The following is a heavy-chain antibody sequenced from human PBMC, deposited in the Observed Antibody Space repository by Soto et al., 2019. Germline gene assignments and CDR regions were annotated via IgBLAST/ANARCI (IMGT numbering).Heavy chain of an antibody. CDR2: IFSNDEK. D-gene: IGHD1-26*01. Sequence: GSGPTLVNPTETLTLTCTVSGFSLSNARMGVSWIRQPPGKALEWLAHIFSNDEKSYSTSLKSRLTTSKDTSKSQVVLTMTNMDPVDTATYYCARNQLGYSGSLGDWFDPWGQGTLVTVSS. CDR3: ARNQLGYSGSLGDWFDP. V-gene: IGHV2-26*01. CDR1: GFSLSNARMG. J-gene: IGHJ5*02.